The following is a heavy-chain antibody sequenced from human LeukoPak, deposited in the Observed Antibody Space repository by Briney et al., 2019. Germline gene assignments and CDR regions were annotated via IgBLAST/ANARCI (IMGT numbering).Heavy chain of an antibody. J-gene: IGHJ4*02. Sequence: GGSLRLSCAASGFNVSNYYITWVRQAPGKGLEWVSVTYSGGSKYYADSVKGRFTISRDNSKNTVYLEMNSLRAEDTARYFCARDGSSSWYVQYYFDYWGQGTLVTVAS. D-gene: IGHD6-13*01. V-gene: IGHV3-53*01. CDR3: ARDGSSSWYVQYYFDY. CDR2: TYSGGSK. CDR1: GFNVSNYY.